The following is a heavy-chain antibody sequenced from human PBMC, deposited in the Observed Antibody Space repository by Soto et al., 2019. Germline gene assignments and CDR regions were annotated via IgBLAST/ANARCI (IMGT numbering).Heavy chain of an antibody. D-gene: IGHD6-19*01. CDR2: ISAYMGNT. J-gene: IGHJ5*02. CDR3: ARESAVAALDP. Sequence: QVQLVQSGAEVKKPGASVKVSCKASGYTFTSYGISWVRQAPGQGLGGMGWISAYMGNTNHAQKLQGRVPMTTDTSTSTAYMELRGLRSDDTAVYYCARESAVAALDPWGQGTLVTVSS. V-gene: IGHV1-18*01. CDR1: GYTFTSYG.